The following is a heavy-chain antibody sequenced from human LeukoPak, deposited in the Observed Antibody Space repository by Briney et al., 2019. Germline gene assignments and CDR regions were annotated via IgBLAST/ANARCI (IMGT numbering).Heavy chain of an antibody. CDR1: GGSISSYY. CDR2: IYYSGST. D-gene: IGHD4-17*01. J-gene: IGHJ6*03. Sequence: SETLSLTCTVSGGSISSYYWSWIRQPPEKGLEWIGYIYYSGSTNYNPSLKSRVTISVETSKNEFSLKLRSVTAADTALYYCARTYGDFNYFYYMDVWGKGTTVTVSS. V-gene: IGHV4-59*01. CDR3: ARTYGDFNYFYYMDV.